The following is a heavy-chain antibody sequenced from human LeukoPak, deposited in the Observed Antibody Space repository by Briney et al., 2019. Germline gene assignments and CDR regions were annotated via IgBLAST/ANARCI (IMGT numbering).Heavy chain of an antibody. CDR1: GFNFRNYW. Sequence: GGSLRLSCAASGFNFRNYWMHWVRQDPGKGLLCVSRINGDGSKTTYADSVKGRFTISRDNVKNMVYLHMNSLRVDDAAVYYCICDSVGRSGGDHWGQGTPVTVSS. V-gene: IGHV3-74*01. CDR3: ICDSVGRSGGDH. J-gene: IGHJ4*02. CDR2: INGDGSKT. D-gene: IGHD5/OR15-5a*01.